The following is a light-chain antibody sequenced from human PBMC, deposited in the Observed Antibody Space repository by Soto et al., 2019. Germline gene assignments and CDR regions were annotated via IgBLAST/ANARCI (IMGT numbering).Light chain of an antibody. Sequence: EIVLTQSPGTLSLSPGERATLSCRASQSVSSNFLAWYQQKPGQAPRLLIYGASSRATGIPDRFSGSGSGTDFTLTISRLAPEAFAVYFCQQYDSSPLTFGGGTKVEIK. V-gene: IGKV3-20*01. CDR3: QQYDSSPLT. J-gene: IGKJ4*01. CDR1: QSVSSNF. CDR2: GAS.